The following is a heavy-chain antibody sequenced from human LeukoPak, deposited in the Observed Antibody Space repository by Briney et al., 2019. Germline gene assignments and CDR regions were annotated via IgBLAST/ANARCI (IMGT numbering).Heavy chain of an antibody. CDR3: ARHVRRRYCSGGSCPRNYYYYMDV. J-gene: IGHJ6*03. D-gene: IGHD2-15*01. Sequence: SETLSLTCAVYGGSFSGYYWSWIRQPPGKGLEWIGEINHSGSTNYNPSLKSRVTISVDTSENQFSLKLSSVTAADTAVYYCARHVRRRYCSGGSCPRNYYYYMDVWGKGTTVTVSS. V-gene: IGHV4-34*01. CDR2: INHSGST. CDR1: GGSFSGYY.